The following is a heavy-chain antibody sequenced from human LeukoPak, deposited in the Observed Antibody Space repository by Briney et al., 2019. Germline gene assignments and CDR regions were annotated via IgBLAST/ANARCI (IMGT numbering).Heavy chain of an antibody. D-gene: IGHD6-19*01. J-gene: IGHJ4*02. CDR1: GGSFSGYY. CDR3: AAFSSGGRVSDF. Sequence: NASETLSLTCAVYGGSFSGYYWSWIRQPPGKGLEWIGEINHSGSTNYNPSLKSRVTISVDTSKNQFSLKLSSVTAADTAVYYCAAFSSGGRVSDFWGQGTLVTVSS. V-gene: IGHV4-34*01. CDR2: INHSGST.